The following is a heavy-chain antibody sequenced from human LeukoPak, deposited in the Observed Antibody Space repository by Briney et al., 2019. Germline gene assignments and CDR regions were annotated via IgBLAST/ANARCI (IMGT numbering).Heavy chain of an antibody. D-gene: IGHD5-12*01. J-gene: IGHJ3*02. V-gene: IGHV3-21*01. CDR2: ISSSSSYI. Sequence: GGSLRLSCAASGFTFSSYSMHWVRQAPGKGLEWVSSISSSSSYIYYADSVKGRFTISRDNAKNSLYLQMNSLRAEDTAVYYCARGTYRYSGYDDAFDIWGQGTMVTVSS. CDR1: GFTFSSYS. CDR3: ARGTYRYSGYDDAFDI.